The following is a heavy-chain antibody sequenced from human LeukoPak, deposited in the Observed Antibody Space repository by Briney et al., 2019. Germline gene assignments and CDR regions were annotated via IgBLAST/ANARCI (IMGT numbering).Heavy chain of an antibody. V-gene: IGHV3-11*01. J-gene: IGHJ4*02. CDR2: ISSSGNII. CDR1: GFTFSDYY. Sequence: GGSLRLSCAASGFTFSDYYMSWIRQAPGKGLEWVSYISSSGNIIYYADSVKGRFTISRDNAKNSLYLQMHSLRAEDTAVYYCARRRYNWNAIDYWGQGTLVTVSS. D-gene: IGHD1-20*01. CDR3: ARRRYNWNAIDY.